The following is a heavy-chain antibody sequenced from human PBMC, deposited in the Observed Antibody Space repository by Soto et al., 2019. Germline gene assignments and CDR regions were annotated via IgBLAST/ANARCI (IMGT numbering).Heavy chain of an antibody. J-gene: IGHJ4*02. V-gene: IGHV2-5*02. Sequence: QITVKESGLTLVKPTETLTLTCTFSGFSLSSIGMGVGWIRQPPGKALEWLTLIYWDDDKRYSPSLSSRLTITQDPSKNQVDLTMTNMDPVDTATYSCARLTRGVYDLDRLWEKFDYWGQGALVTVS. CDR2: IYWDDDK. CDR3: ARLTRGVYDLDRLWEKFDY. CDR1: GFSLSSIGMG. D-gene: IGHD5-12*01.